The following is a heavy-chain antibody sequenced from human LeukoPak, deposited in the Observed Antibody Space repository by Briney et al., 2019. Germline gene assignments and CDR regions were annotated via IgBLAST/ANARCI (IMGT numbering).Heavy chain of an antibody. CDR2: INHSGST. CDR3: ARGPPPDY. J-gene: IGHJ4*02. CDR1: GGSFSGYY. V-gene: IGHV4-34*01. Sequence: SETLSLTCAVYGGSFSGYYWSWIRQPPGKGLEWIGEINHSGSTNYNPSLKSRVTISVDTSKNQFSLKLSSVTAADTAVYYCARGPPPDYRGQGTLVTVSS.